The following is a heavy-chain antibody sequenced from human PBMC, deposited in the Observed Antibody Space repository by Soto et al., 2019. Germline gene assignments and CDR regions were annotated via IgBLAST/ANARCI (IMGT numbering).Heavy chain of an antibody. Sequence: GGSLRLSCSPSGLIVSNTYFSWVRQVPGKGLEWVSGIYSDGRTFHADSVQGRFTISRDTSKNTVFLQMNSLRVEDTAVYYCTRDPSDHPEGTYWGQGTPVTVSS. CDR1: GLIVSNTY. CDR3: TRDPSDHPEGTY. CDR2: IYSDGRT. D-gene: IGHD1-1*01. J-gene: IGHJ1*01. V-gene: IGHV3-66*01.